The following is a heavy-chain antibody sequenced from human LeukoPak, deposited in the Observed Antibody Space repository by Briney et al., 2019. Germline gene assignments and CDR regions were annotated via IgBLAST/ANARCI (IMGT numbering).Heavy chain of an antibody. CDR1: GGTFSSYA. D-gene: IGHD3-22*01. Sequence: GASVKVSCKASGGTFSSYAISWVRQAPGQGLEWMGRIIPILGIANYAQKFQGRVTITADKSTSTAYMELSSLRSEDTAVYYCASPYDSSGYYPLYWGQGTLVTVSS. V-gene: IGHV1-69*04. CDR2: IIPILGIA. J-gene: IGHJ4*02. CDR3: ASPYDSSGYYPLY.